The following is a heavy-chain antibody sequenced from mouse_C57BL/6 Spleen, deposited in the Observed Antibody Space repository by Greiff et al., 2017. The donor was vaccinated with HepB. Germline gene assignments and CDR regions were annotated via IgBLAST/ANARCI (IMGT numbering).Heavy chain of an antibody. CDR3: ARLGWFYFDY. CDR2: ISSGSSTI. Sequence: EVMLVESGGGLVKPGGSLKLSCAASGFTFSDYGMHWVRQAPEKGLEWVAYISSGSSTIYYADTVKGRFTISRDNAKNTLFLQMTSLRSEDTAMYYCARLGWFYFDYWGQGTTLTVSS. CDR1: GFTFSDYG. J-gene: IGHJ2*01. D-gene: IGHD2-2*01. V-gene: IGHV5-17*01.